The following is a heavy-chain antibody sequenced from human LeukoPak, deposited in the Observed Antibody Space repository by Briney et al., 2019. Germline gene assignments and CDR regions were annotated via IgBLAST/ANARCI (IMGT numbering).Heavy chain of an antibody. CDR1: GFTFSRYA. J-gene: IGHJ4*02. CDR3: ARDLVGARGRYFDY. D-gene: IGHD1-26*01. CDR2: IYYSGST. V-gene: IGHV4-59*01. Sequence: PGGSLRLSCAASGFTFSRYAMSWVRQAPGKGLEWIGYIYYSGSTNYNPSLKSRVTISVDTSKNQFSLKLSSVTAADTAVYYCARDLVGARGRYFDYWGQGTLVTVSS.